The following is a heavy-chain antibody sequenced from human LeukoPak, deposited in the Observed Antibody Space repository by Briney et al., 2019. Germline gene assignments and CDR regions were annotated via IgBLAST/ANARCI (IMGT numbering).Heavy chain of an antibody. Sequence: GESLKISCKGSGYSFTNYWIGWVRQMPGEGLEWMGIIYPGDSDTRYSPSFQGQVTISADKSISTAYLQWSSLKASDTAMYYCAKKGPTADNWFDPWGQGTLVTVSS. J-gene: IGHJ5*02. CDR2: IYPGDSDT. CDR1: GYSFTNYW. CDR3: AKKGPTADNWFDP. D-gene: IGHD4-11*01. V-gene: IGHV5-51*01.